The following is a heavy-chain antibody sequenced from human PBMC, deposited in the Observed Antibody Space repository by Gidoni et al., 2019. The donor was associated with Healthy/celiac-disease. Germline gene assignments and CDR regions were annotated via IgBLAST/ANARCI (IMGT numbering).Heavy chain of an antibody. Sequence: EVQLVESGGGLVKPGGSLRLSCAASGHTFSRYGMNWVRQSPGKGLEWVSSISSSSSYIYYADSVKGRFTISRDNAKNSLYLQRNSLRAEDTAVYYCARGIVATIFMITFGGVIVNDAFDIWGQGTMVTVSS. D-gene: IGHD3-16*02. CDR1: GHTFSRYG. CDR2: ISSSSSYI. V-gene: IGHV3-21*01. J-gene: IGHJ3*02. CDR3: ARGIVATIFMITFGGVIVNDAFDI.